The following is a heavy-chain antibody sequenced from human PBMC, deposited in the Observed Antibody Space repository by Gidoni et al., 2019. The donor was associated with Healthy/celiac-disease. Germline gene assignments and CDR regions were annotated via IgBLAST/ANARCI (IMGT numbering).Heavy chain of an antibody. Sequence: EVQLLESGGGLVQPGGSLRLSCAASGFTFSSSARSWVRPAPGKGLEGVSAISGSGGSTYYADSVKGRFTISRDNSKNTLYLQMNSLRAEDTAVYYCPKEGSYGTAYNWFDPWGQGTLVTVSS. D-gene: IGHD5-18*01. V-gene: IGHV3-23*01. CDR1: GFTFSSSA. CDR2: ISGSGGST. J-gene: IGHJ5*02. CDR3: PKEGSYGTAYNWFDP.